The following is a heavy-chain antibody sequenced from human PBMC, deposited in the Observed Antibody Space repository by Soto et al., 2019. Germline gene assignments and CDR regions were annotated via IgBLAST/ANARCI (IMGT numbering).Heavy chain of an antibody. J-gene: IGHJ6*03. D-gene: IGHD3-10*01. V-gene: IGHV1-18*01. CDR2: ISAYNGNT. Sequence: VASVKVSCKASGYTFTSYGISWVRQAPGQGLEWMGWISAYNGNTNYAQKLQGRVTMTTDTSTSTAYMELRSLRSDDTAVYYCARAHLRPWNSYGSGSYFNYMDVWGKGTTVTVSS. CDR3: ARAHLRPWNSYGSGSYFNYMDV. CDR1: GYTFTSYG.